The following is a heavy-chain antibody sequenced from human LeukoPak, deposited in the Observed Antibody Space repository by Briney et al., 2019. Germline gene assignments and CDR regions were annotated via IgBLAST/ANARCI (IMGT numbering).Heavy chain of an antibody. CDR2: INPNSGGT. V-gene: IGHV1-2*02. J-gene: IGHJ4*02. D-gene: IGHD3-22*01. CDR1: GYTFTGYY. CDR3: ARIFYYDSSGYYYRYTDYFDY. Sequence: GASVKVSCKASGYTFTGYYMHWVRQAPGQGLEWMGWINPNSGGTNYAQKFQGRVTMTRDTSISTAYMELSRLRSDDTAVYYCARIFYYDSSGYYYRYTDYFDYWGQGTLVTVSS.